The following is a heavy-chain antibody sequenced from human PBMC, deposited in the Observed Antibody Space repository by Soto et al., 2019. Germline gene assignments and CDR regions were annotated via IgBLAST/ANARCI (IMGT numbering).Heavy chain of an antibody. CDR3: ARDSRYYDFWSGYYDNWFDP. Sequence: GGSLRLSCAASGFTFSSYGMHWVRQAPGKGLEWVAVIWYDGSNKYYADSVKGRFTISRDNSKNTLYLQMNSLRAEDTAVYYCARDSRYYDFWSGYYDNWFDPWGQGTLITVSS. D-gene: IGHD3-3*01. J-gene: IGHJ5*02. CDR1: GFTFSSYG. V-gene: IGHV3-33*01. CDR2: IWYDGSNK.